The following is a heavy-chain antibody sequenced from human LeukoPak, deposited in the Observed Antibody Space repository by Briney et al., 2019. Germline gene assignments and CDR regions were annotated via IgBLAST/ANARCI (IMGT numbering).Heavy chain of an antibody. CDR3: ARDFGYNWKANWFDP. D-gene: IGHD1-1*01. Sequence: ASVKVSCKASGYTFTSYYMHWVRQAPGQRLEWMGIINLSGGTTYYAQKFQGRVTMTNDMSTSTVYMELSSLRSEDTAVYYCARDFGYNWKANWFDPWGQGTLVTVS. V-gene: IGHV1-46*01. CDR2: INLSGGTT. CDR1: GYTFTSYY. J-gene: IGHJ5*02.